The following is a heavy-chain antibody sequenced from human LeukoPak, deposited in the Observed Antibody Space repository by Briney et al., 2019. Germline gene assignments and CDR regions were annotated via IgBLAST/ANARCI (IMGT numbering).Heavy chain of an antibody. D-gene: IGHD3-22*01. V-gene: IGHV4-59*01. J-gene: IGHJ4*02. CDR2: IYYSGST. Sequence: RSSETLSLTCTVSGGSMSPYHWGWIRQPPGKGLEWTGYIYYSGSTNYNPSLKSRVTISVDTSKNQFSLKLSSVTAADTAVYYCARQYDSSGYSTFDYWGQGTLVTVSS. CDR1: GGSMSPYH. CDR3: ARQYDSSGYSTFDY.